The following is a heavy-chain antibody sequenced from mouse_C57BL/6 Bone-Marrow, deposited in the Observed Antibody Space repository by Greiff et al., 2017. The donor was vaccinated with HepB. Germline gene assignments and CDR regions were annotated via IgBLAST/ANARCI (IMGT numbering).Heavy chain of an antibody. CDR1: GYTFTSYW. Sequence: QVQLKQPGAELVKPGASVKLSCKASGYTFTSYWMHWVRQRPGRGLEWIGRIDPNSGGTKYNEKFKSKATLTVDKPSSTAYMQLSSLTSEDSAVSYCARHIYYYASSYFDYWGQGTTLTVSS. CDR3: ARHIYYYASSYFDY. D-gene: IGHD1-1*01. CDR2: IDPNSGGT. V-gene: IGHV1-72*01. J-gene: IGHJ2*01.